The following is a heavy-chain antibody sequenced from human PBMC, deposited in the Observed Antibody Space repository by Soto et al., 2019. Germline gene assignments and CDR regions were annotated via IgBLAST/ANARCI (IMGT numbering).Heavy chain of an antibody. Sequence: SVKVSCKASGGTFSSYAISWVRQAPGQGLEWMGGIIPIFGTANYAQKFQGRVTITADESTSTAYMELGSLRSEDTAVYYCARDPPRVDYYYGMDVWGQGTTVTVSS. V-gene: IGHV1-69*13. CDR1: GGTFSSYA. CDR3: ARDPPRVDYYYGMDV. CDR2: IIPIFGTA. J-gene: IGHJ6*02.